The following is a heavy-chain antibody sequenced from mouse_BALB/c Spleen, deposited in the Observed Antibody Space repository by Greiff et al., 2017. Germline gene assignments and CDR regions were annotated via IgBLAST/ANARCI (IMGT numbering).Heavy chain of an antibody. Sequence: EVKLMESGPGLVKPSQSLSLTCTASGYSFTSDYAWNWIRQFPGNQLEWMGYISYSGSTSYNPSLNSRISITRDTSKNQFFLQLNSVTTEDTATYYSARRAGKNAMDYWGQGTSVTVSS. CDR1: GYSFTSDYA. D-gene: IGHD4-1*01. V-gene: IGHV3-2*02. CDR3: ARRAGKNAMDY. CDR2: ISYSGST. J-gene: IGHJ4*01.